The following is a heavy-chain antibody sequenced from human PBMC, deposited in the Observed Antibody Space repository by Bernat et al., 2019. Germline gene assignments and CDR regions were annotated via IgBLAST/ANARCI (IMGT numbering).Heavy chain of an antibody. J-gene: IGHJ4*02. D-gene: IGHD3-16*02. V-gene: IGHV1-18*01. CDR2: ISAYNGNT. Sequence: QVQLVQSGAEVKKPGASVKVSCKASGYTFTSYGISWVRQAPGQGLEWMGWISAYNGNTNYAQKLQGRVTMTTDTSTSTAYMELRSLRSDETAVYYCARGLEGGYDYIWGSYRYSYYFDYWGQGTLVTVSS. CDR1: GYTFTSYG. CDR3: ARGLEGGYDYIWGSYRYSYYFDY.